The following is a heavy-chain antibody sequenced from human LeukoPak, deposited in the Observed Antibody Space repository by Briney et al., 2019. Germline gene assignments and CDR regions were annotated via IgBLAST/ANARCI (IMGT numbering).Heavy chain of an antibody. Sequence: PGGSLRLSCAASGFTFSSYGMHWVRQAPGKGLEWVAFIRYDGSNKYYADSVKGRFTISRDNSKNTLYLQMNSLRAEDTAVYYCAKEDSSSSWYGYYGMDVWGQGTTVTVSS. CDR2: IRYDGSNK. CDR1: GFTFSSYG. D-gene: IGHD6-13*01. CDR3: AKEDSSSSWYGYYGMDV. V-gene: IGHV3-30*02. J-gene: IGHJ6*02.